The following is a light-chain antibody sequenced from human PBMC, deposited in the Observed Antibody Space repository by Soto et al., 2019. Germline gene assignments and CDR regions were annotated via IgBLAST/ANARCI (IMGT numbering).Light chain of an antibody. V-gene: IGKV1-39*01. CDR1: QSISSY. CDR3: QQGYSTPLT. J-gene: IGKJ4*02. Sequence: DIQMTQSPSSLSASVGDRVTITCRASQSISSYLNWYQLKPGKAPKLLIYAASSLQSGVPSRFSGSGSVTDFTLTISSLQPGDFGTYYCQQGYSTPLTFGGGTKVVSK. CDR2: AAS.